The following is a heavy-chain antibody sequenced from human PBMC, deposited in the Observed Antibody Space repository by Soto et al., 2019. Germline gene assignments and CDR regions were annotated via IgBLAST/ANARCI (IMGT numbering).Heavy chain of an antibody. CDR1: GYTFTTYG. CDR2: ISAHNDNT. Sequence: QVHLVQSGAEVRKPGASVKVSCKGSGYTFTTYGITWVRQAPGQGLEWMGWISAHNDNTNYAQKVQGRVTVTRDTSTSTAYMALRHLRSDGTAVYYCARGSYGDYWGQGALVTVSS. J-gene: IGHJ4*02. D-gene: IGHD3-10*01. CDR3: ARGSYGDY. V-gene: IGHV1-18*01.